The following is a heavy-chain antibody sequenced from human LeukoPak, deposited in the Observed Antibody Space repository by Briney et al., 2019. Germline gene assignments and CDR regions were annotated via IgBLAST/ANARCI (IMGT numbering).Heavy chain of an antibody. CDR3: ARDRDYAFDY. V-gene: IGHV3-48*02. Sequence: SGGSLRLSCAASGFTLSSYSMNWVRQAPGKGLEWISYMNSDRYCNTIYYGDTVKGRFTISRDNAKNSLYLQMNSLRDEDTAVYYCARDRDYAFDYWGQGTLVTVSS. D-gene: IGHD4-17*01. CDR1: GFTLSSYS. CDR2: MNSDRYCNTI. J-gene: IGHJ4*02.